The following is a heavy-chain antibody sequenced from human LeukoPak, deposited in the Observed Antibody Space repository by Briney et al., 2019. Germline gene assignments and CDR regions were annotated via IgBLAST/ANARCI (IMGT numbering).Heavy chain of an antibody. CDR1: GGSISSYY. D-gene: IGHD5-24*01. CDR3: ARAATLQSNPSAFDI. Sequence: SETLSLTCTVSGGSISSYYWSWIRQPPGKGLEWIGYIYYSGSTSYNPSLRSRVTISVDTSKNQFSLKLYSVTAADTAVYYCARAATLQSNPSAFDIWGQGTMVTVSS. V-gene: IGHV4-59*01. J-gene: IGHJ3*02. CDR2: IYYSGST.